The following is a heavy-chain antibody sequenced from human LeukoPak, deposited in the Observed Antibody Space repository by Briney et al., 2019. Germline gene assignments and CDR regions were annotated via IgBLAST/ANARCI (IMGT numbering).Heavy chain of an antibody. Sequence: GGSLRLSCVASGFTFRSYWMSWVRQAPGNGLEWVANINQDGSEIYYVDPVKGRFTISRDNAKNSLSLQMNSLRAEDTAVYYCARPIAVAENWFDPWGQGTLVTVSS. D-gene: IGHD6-19*01. CDR1: GFTFRSYW. J-gene: IGHJ5*02. CDR3: ARPIAVAENWFDP. CDR2: INQDGSEI. V-gene: IGHV3-7*04.